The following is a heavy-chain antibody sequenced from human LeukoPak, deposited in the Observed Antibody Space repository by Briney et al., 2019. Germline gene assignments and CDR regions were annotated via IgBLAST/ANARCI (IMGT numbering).Heavy chain of an antibody. V-gene: IGHV3-23*01. CDR3: AKDHCSSTSCYVFDY. CDR1: GFTFSSYA. J-gene: IGHJ4*02. CDR2: ISGSGGST. Sequence: GGSLRLSCAASGFTFSSYAMSWVRQAPGKGLEWVSAISGSGGSTYYADSVKGRFTISRDNSKNTLYLQMNSLRAEDTAVYYCAKDHCSSTSCYVFDYRGQGTLVSVSS. D-gene: IGHD2-2*01.